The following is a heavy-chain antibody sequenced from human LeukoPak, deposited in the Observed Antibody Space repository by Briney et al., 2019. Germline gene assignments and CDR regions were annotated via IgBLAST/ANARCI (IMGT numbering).Heavy chain of an antibody. CDR2: FFYSGST. Sequence: SETLSLTCTVSGGSISSYYWSWIRQPPGKGLEWIGYFFYSGSTNYNPSLKSRLTISADTSKNQFSLRLNSVTATDTAVYYCARKGIAARGWFDPWGQGTLVTVSS. CDR1: GGSISSYY. J-gene: IGHJ5*02. CDR3: ARKGIAARGWFDP. V-gene: IGHV4-59*01. D-gene: IGHD6-6*01.